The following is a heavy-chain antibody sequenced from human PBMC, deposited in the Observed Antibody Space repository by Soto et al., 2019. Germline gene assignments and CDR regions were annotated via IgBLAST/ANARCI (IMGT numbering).Heavy chain of an antibody. CDR1: GGSVSSVGYY. V-gene: IGHV4-31*03. J-gene: IGHJ4*02. CDR3: VRVGSCTNGVCSVCDY. CDR2: ITYSGNT. D-gene: IGHD2-8*01. Sequence: SETLSLTCTVSGGSVSSVGYYWSWIRQHPGKGLEWIGYITYSGNTYYNPSLESRVTMSADTSKNQFSLKLSSVTAADTAVYFCVRVGSCTNGVCSVCDYWGQGTLVTVSS.